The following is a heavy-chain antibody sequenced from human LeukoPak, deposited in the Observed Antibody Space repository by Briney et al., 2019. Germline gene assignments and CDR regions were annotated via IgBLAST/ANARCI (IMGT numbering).Heavy chain of an antibody. V-gene: IGHV4-59*08. D-gene: IGHD3-22*01. CDR1: GGSISSYY. CDR2: VYYSGST. Sequence: SETLSLTCTVSGGSISSYYWSWIREPPGTGLELIGYVYYSGSTNYNPSLMSRVTISVDTSKNQFSLKLSSVTAADTAVYYCARRRVGMIAPSGAFDIWGQGTMVTVSS. CDR3: ARRRVGMIAPSGAFDI. J-gene: IGHJ3*02.